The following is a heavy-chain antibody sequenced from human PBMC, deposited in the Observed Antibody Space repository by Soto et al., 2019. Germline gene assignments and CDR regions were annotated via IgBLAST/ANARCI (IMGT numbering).Heavy chain of an antibody. V-gene: IGHV1-69*01. Sequence: QVQLVQSGAEVKKPGSSVKVSCKASGGTFSSYAISWVRQAPGQVLEWMGGIIPIFGTASYAQKFQGRVTITADESTSTAYMELSSLRSEDTAVYYCARAGYDILTRGGWFDPWGQGTLVTVSS. D-gene: IGHD3-9*01. CDR2: IIPIFGTA. J-gene: IGHJ5*02. CDR3: ARAGYDILTRGGWFDP. CDR1: GGTFSSYA.